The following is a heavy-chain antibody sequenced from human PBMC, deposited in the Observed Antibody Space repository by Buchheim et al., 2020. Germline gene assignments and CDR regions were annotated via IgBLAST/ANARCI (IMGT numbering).Heavy chain of an antibody. CDR2: IRSKAYGGTT. Sequence: EVQLVESGGGLVQPGRSLRLSCTASEFTFGDYAMSWVRQAPGKGLEWVGFIRSKAYGGTTEYAASVKGRFTISRDDSKSIAYLQMNSLKTEDTAVYYCTRDRLDYGDYFDYWGQGTL. J-gene: IGHJ4*02. CDR1: EFTFGDYA. V-gene: IGHV3-49*04. D-gene: IGHD4-17*01. CDR3: TRDRLDYGDYFDY.